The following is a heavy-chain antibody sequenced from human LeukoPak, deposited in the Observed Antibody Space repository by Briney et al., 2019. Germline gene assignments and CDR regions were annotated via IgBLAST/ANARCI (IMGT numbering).Heavy chain of an antibody. D-gene: IGHD3-16*01. CDR3: AKGLKTSVGPYMGYHYYMDV. V-gene: IGHV3-23*01. CDR2: INDRGTGT. J-gene: IGHJ6*03. CDR1: GFTFSKFA. Sequence: GGSLRLSCAASGFTFSKFALSWVRQAPGKGLEWVSTINDRGTGTYYADSVKGRFTISRDNSKNTLSLQMNSLRAEDTAVYYCAKGLKTSVGPYMGYHYYMDVWGKGTTVTVSS.